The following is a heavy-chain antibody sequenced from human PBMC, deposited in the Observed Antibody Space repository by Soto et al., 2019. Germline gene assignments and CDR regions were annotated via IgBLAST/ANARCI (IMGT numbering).Heavy chain of an antibody. D-gene: IGHD3-10*01. V-gene: IGHV1-8*01. J-gene: IGHJ3*02. CDR3: ARVYRSGYYYGSGINDAFDI. CDR2: MNPNSGNT. Sequence: GPSVKVSCKASGYTFTSYDINWVRQATGQGLEWMGWMNPNSGNTGYAQKFQGRVTMTRNTSISTAYMELSSLRSEDTAVYYCARVYRSGYYYGSGINDAFDIWGQGTMVTVSS. CDR1: GYTFTSYD.